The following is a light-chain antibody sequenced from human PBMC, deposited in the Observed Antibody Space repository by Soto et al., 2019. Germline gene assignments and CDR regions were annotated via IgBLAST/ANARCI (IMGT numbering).Light chain of an antibody. Sequence: DIQMTQSPSTLSASVGDRVTITCRASQSISSWLAWYQQKPGKAPKLLIYDASSLESGVPSRFSGSGSGTEFTLTISSLQPDDFATYYRQQYRTFGQGTKVEIK. CDR2: DAS. CDR1: QSISSW. J-gene: IGKJ1*01. V-gene: IGKV1-5*01. CDR3: QQYRT.